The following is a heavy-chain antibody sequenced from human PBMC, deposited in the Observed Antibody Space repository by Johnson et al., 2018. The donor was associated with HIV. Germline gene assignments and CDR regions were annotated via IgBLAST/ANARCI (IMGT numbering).Heavy chain of an antibody. CDR3: AKAFPYCTGGSCYPHRSPHDAFDI. Sequence: VQLVESGGGVVQPGRSLRLSCVASGLTFSNYPMHWVRQAPGRGLEYVSRVTNNGDSTYYVNAVKGRFTISRDNAKNSRHLQMCSLRAEDTAVYYCAKAFPYCTGGSCYPHRSPHDAFDIWGQGTMVTVSS. CDR2: VTNNGDST. J-gene: IGHJ3*02. V-gene: IGHV3-64*01. CDR1: GLTFSNYP. D-gene: IGHD2-15*01.